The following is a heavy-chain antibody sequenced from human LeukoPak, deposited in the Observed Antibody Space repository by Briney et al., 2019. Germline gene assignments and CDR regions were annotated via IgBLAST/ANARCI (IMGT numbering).Heavy chain of an antibody. J-gene: IGHJ5*02. CDR3: ARFPRLYYSRGNWFDP. V-gene: IGHV4-34*01. Sequence: GSLRLSCAASGFIVRRYGMSWVRQAPGKGLGWMGEINHSGSTNYNPSLKSRVTISVDTSKNQFSLKLSSVTAADTAVYYCARFPRLYYSRGNWFDPWGQGTLVTVSS. CDR2: INHSGST. D-gene: IGHD3-10*01. CDR1: GFIVRRYG.